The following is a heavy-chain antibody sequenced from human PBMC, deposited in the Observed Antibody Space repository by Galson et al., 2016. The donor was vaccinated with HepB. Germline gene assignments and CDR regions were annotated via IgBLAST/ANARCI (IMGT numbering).Heavy chain of an antibody. CDR1: GFSLSTSGLC. CDR2: IDWDDDK. J-gene: IGHJ6*02. V-gene: IGHV2-70*11. D-gene: IGHD5-12*01. Sequence: PALVKPTQTLTLTCTFSGFSLSTSGLCVTWIRQPPGKALEWLARIDWDDDKYYSTSLKTRLTISKDTSNNQVVLRVSNMDPVDTARYYCARLSLRGYETHHHYYDAMDVWGQGTTVTVSS. CDR3: ARLSLRGYETHHHYYDAMDV.